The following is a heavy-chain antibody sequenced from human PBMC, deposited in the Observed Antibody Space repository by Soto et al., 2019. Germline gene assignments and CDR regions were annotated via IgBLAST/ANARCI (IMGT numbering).Heavy chain of an antibody. Sequence: GGSLRLSCAASGFTFSSYGMHWVRQAPGKGLEWVAVISYDGSNKYYADSVKGRFTISRDNSKNTLYLQMNSLRAEDTAVYYCAKEDLGAAYDFWSGYQTNTMDVWGKGTTVTVSS. CDR3: AKEDLGAAYDFWSGYQTNTMDV. J-gene: IGHJ6*03. D-gene: IGHD3-3*01. CDR2: ISYDGSNK. V-gene: IGHV3-30*18. CDR1: GFTFSSYG.